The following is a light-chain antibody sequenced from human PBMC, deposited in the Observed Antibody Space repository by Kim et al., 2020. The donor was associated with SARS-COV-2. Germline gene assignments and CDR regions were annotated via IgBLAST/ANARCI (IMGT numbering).Light chain of an antibody. V-gene: IGKV1-8*01. CDR2: CAS. CDR1: PVINMC. J-gene: IGKJ2*01. Sequence: ASTEPTARVPAAPSPVINMCLAWYPDKPGQASMFLISCASTLQSGVPVRVRGSGSGTDFTLTVSNLQTEGFATYYWQQQYNYDQYILGQGTKLEI. CDR3: QQQYNYDQYI.